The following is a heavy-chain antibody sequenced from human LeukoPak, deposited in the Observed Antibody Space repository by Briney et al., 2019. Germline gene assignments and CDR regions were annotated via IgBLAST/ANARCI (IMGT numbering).Heavy chain of an antibody. CDR2: IYTSGST. CDR1: GGSISSYY. V-gene: IGHV4-4*07. D-gene: IGHD5-18*01. Sequence: SETLSLTCTVSGGSISSYYWSWIRQPAGKGLEWIGRIYTSGSTNYNPSLKSRVTMSVDTSKNQFSLKLSSVTAADTAVYYCATSYSYGPMGIYYFDYWGKGTLVTVSS. J-gene: IGHJ4*02. CDR3: ATSYSYGPMGIYYFDY.